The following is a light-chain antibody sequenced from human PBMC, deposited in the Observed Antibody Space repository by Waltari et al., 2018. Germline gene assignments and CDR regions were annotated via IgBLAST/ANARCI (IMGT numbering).Light chain of an antibody. CDR1: QSVSRF. J-gene: IGKJ1*01. CDR2: GAS. CDR3: QKYDRLPAT. V-gene: IGKV3-20*01. Sequence: EIVLTQSPGTLSLSPGERATLSCRASQSVSRFLAWYQQKPGQAPRLLIYGASTRATGIPGRFSGSGSGTDFSLTISRLEPEDFAVYYCQKYDRLPATFGQGTKVEIK.